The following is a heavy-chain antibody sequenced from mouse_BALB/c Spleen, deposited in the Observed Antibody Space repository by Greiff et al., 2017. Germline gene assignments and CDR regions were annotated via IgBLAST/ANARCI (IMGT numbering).Heavy chain of an antibody. D-gene: IGHD1-1*02. CDR1: GYTFTSYW. Sequence: VQLQQSGAELAKPGASVKMSCKASGYTFTSYWMHWVKQRPGQGLEWIGYINPSTGYTEYNQKFKDKATLTADKSSSTAYMQLSSLTSEDSAVYYCARGLLYGAMDYWGQGTSVTVSS. CDR2: INPSTGYT. V-gene: IGHV1-7*01. CDR3: ARGLLYGAMDY. J-gene: IGHJ4*01.